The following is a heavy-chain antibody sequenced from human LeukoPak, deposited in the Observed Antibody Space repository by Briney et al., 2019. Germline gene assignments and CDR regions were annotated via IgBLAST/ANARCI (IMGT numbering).Heavy chain of an antibody. Sequence: PGGSLRLSCAASGFTFSSYAMSWVRQAPGKGLEWVSAISGSGGSTYYADSVKGRFTISRDNSKNTLYLQMNSLRAEDTAVYYCAKDGVRIQLWVAVPRNAFDIWGQGTMVTVSS. CDR3: AKDGVRIQLWVAVPRNAFDI. CDR1: GFTFSSYA. CDR2: ISGSGGST. J-gene: IGHJ3*02. D-gene: IGHD5-18*01. V-gene: IGHV3-23*01.